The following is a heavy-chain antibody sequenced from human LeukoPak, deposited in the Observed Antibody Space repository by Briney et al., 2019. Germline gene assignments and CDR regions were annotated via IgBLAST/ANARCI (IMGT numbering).Heavy chain of an antibody. CDR2: ISHGGKT. J-gene: IGHJ4*02. D-gene: IGHD1-26*01. CDR3: AREGRGADYFDY. CDR1: GGSIRRDGNL. Sequence: SETLSLTCTVSGGSIRRDGNLWGWIRQPPGKGLEWIGTISHGGKTYYNPSLKSRVTMSVDTSKNQFSLKLSSVTAADTAVYYCAREGRGADYFDYWGQGTLVTVSS. V-gene: IGHV4-39*07.